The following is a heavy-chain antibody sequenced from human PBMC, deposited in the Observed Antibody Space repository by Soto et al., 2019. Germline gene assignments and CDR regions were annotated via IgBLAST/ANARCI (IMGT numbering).Heavy chain of an antibody. J-gene: IGHJ4*02. Sequence: SETLSLTCTVSGDSISNYQWSWIRHPPGKGLEWIGYVYYSGSTNYNPSLQSRVTISVDASKNQFSLNLSSVTAADTALYYCARAGYIYGYGLFDYWGQGILVTVSS. CDR3: ARAGYIYGYGLFDY. CDR2: VYYSGST. V-gene: IGHV4-59*01. CDR1: GDSISNYQ. D-gene: IGHD5-18*01.